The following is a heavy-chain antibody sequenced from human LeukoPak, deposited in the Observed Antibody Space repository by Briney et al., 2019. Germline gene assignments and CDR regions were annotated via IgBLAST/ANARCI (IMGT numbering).Heavy chain of an antibody. CDR2: IRYDGSNK. V-gene: IGHV3-30*02. D-gene: IGHD3-9*01. J-gene: IGHJ4*02. Sequence: GGSLRLSCTASGFTFSIYGMHWVRQAPGKGLEWVAFIRYDGSNKYYADSVKGRFTISRDNSKNTLYLQMNSLRAEDTAVYYCARADGYDILTGYSLDYWGQGTLVTVSS. CDR3: ARADGYDILTGYSLDY. CDR1: GFTFSIYG.